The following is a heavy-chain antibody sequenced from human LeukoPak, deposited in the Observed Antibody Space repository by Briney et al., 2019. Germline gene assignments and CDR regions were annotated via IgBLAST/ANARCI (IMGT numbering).Heavy chain of an antibody. CDR3: ARAPTYYDSSGYHFGPIGASSVPFDP. V-gene: IGHV1-18*01. J-gene: IGHJ5*02. CDR2: ISAYNGNT. CDR1: GYTFTSYG. D-gene: IGHD3-22*01. Sequence: ASVKVSCKASGYTFTSYGISWVRQAPGQGLDWVGWISAYNGNTNYAQKLQGRATMTTDTSTSTAYMELRSLRSDDTAVYYCARAPTYYDSSGYHFGPIGASSVPFDPWGQGTLVTVSS.